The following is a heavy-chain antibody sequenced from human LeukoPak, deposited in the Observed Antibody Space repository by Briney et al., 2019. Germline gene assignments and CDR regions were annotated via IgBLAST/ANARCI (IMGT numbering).Heavy chain of an antibody. CDR3: ARGGWSLDY. D-gene: IGHD6-19*01. Sequence: SETLSLTCTVSGXSISSYYGSWIRQPPGKGLGWIGYIYYSGSTNYNPSLQSRVTISVDTSKNQFSLKLSSVTAADTAVYYCARGGWSLDYWGQGTLVTVSS. J-gene: IGHJ4*02. V-gene: IGHV4-59*01. CDR2: IYYSGST. CDR1: GXSISSYY.